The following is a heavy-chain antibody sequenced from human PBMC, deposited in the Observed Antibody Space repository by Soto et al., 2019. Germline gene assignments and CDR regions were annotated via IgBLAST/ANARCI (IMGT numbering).Heavy chain of an antibody. V-gene: IGHV5-51*01. CDR1: GYSFTSYL. D-gene: IGHD1-26*01. CDR3: ARARVGATHQKNLDY. CDR2: IYPGDSDT. J-gene: IGHJ4*02. Sequence: GESLKISCKGSGYSFTSYLIGWVRQMPGKGLEWMGIIYPGDSDTRYSLSFQGQVTISADKSISTAYLQWSSLRSEDTAVYYCARARVGATHQKNLDYWGQGTLVTVSS.